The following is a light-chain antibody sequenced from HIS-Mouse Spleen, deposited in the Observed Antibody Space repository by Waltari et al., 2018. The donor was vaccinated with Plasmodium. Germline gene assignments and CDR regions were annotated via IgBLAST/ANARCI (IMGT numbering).Light chain of an antibody. Sequence: EIVMTPSPATLSVSPGETATLSCRASQNVNSNLAWYQQKPGQAPRLLIYGASTRATGIPARFSGSGSGTEFTLTISSLQSEDFAVYYCQQYNNWSFTFGPGTKVDIK. CDR1: QNVNSN. CDR3: QQYNNWSFT. CDR2: GAS. V-gene: IGKV3-15*01. J-gene: IGKJ3*01.